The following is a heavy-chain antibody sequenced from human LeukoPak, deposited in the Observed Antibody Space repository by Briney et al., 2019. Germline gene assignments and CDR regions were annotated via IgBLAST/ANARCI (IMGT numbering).Heavy chain of an antibody. D-gene: IGHD3-3*01. V-gene: IGHV4-61*09. CDR3: ARDSLYNFWSGYYHTTYYFDY. CDR2: IYTSGT. CDR1: GGSISSGNYY. Sequence: SETLSLTCTVSGGSISSGNYYWSWIRQPAGKGLEWIGHIYTSGTTYNPSLKSRVTISVGTSKNQFSLNLSSMTAADTAVYYCARDSLYNFWSGYYHTTYYFDYWGQGTLVTVSS. J-gene: IGHJ4*02.